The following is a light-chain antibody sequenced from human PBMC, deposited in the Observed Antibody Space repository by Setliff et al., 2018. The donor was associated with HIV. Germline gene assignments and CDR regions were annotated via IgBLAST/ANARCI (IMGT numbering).Light chain of an antibody. CDR3: SSYRRTNTWV. Sequence: QSALTQPASVSGSPGQSISISCNGTSSDIGAYEYVSWYQQHPGEAPKLIIYEVTNRPSGVSNRFSGSKSGNTASLTISGLQAEDEADYYCSSYRRTNTWVFGGGTKVTVL. V-gene: IGLV2-14*01. CDR1: SSDIGAYEY. J-gene: IGLJ2*01. CDR2: EVT.